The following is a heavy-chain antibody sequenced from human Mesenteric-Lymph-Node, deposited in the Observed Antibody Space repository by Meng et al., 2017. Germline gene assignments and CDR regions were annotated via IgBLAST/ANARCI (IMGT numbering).Heavy chain of an antibody. CDR1: GGSFSGYY. V-gene: IGHV4-34*01. CDR3: ARGHFDKYFDS. J-gene: IGHJ4*02. CDR2: INHSGST. D-gene: IGHD3-22*01. Sequence: SETLSLTCAVYGGSFSGYYWSWIRQPPGKGLEWIGEINHSGSTNYNPSLKSRVTISVDTSKNQFSLKLSSVTAADTAVYYCARGHFDKYFDSWGQGTLVTVSS.